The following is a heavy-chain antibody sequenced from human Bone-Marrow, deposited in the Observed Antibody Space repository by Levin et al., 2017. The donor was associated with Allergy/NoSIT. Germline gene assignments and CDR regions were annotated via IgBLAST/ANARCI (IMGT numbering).Heavy chain of an antibody. CDR3: ARDVYEAVAPDFDY. CDR1: GFTFTKYT. J-gene: IGHJ4*02. CDR2: ISGTGTYI. V-gene: IGHV3-21*01. Sequence: PGGSLRLSCTASGFTFTKYTIHWVRQAPGKGLEWVSSISGTGTYIYYADSVKGRFTISRDNAKKSLFLQMNSLRAEDTAIYYCARDVYEAVAPDFDYWGQGTLVTVSS. D-gene: IGHD6-19*01.